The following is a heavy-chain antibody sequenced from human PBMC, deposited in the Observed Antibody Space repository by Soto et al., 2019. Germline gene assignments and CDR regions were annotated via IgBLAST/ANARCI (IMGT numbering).Heavy chain of an antibody. J-gene: IGHJ5*01. CDR1: GFTFSSFW. Sequence: LRLSCAASGFTFSSFWMDWVRQAPGKGLEWVANINPDGSEKHYVDSVKGRFTISRDNAKNSLYLQMSSLTAEDAALYYCSRSLDSWGHGTRVTVSS. V-gene: IGHV3-7*01. CDR3: SRSLDS. CDR2: INPDGSEK.